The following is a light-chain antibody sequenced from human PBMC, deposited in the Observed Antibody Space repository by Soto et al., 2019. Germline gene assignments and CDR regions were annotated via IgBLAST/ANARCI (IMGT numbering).Light chain of an antibody. CDR2: GAS. CDR1: QSVSSSY. CDR3: QQYKNWPL. J-gene: IGKJ5*01. V-gene: IGKV3-15*01. Sequence: EIVLTQSPGTLSLSPGERATLSCRASQSVSSSYLAWYQQKPGQAPRLLLYGASTRATGIPVRFSGSGFGTEFTLTISSLQSEDFVVYYCQQYKNWPLFGQGTRLEIK.